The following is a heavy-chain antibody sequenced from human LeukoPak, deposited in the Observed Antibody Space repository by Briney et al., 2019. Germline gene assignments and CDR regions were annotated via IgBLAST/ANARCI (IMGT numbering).Heavy chain of an antibody. D-gene: IGHD6-13*01. CDR3: ARGRDSSSWYVGVVDY. V-gene: IGHV3-66*01. CDR1: GFTVSSNY. Sequence: PGGSLRLSCAASGFTVSSNYMSWVRQAPGQGLEWVSVIYSGGSTYYADSVKGRFTISRDNSKNTLYLQMNSLRAEDTAVYYCARGRDSSSWYVGVVDYWGQGTLVTVSS. J-gene: IGHJ4*02. CDR2: IYSGGST.